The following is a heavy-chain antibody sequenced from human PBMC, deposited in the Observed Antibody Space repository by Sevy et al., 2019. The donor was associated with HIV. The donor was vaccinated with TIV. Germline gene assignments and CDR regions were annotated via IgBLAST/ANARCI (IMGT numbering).Heavy chain of an antibody. D-gene: IGHD3-10*01. V-gene: IGHV3-74*01. CDR2: INSDGSST. CDR1: GFTFSSYW. J-gene: IGHJ6*02. Sequence: GGSLRLSCAASGFTFSSYWMHWVRQAPGKGLVWVSRINSDGSSTSYADPVKGRFTISRDNAKNTLYLQMNSLRAEDTAVYYCAREDAGLYYYYGMDVWGQGTTVTVSS. CDR3: AREDAGLYYYYGMDV.